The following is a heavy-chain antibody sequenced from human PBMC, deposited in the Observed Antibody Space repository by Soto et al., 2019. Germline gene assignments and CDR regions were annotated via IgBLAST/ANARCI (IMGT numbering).Heavy chain of an antibody. V-gene: IGHV3-7*01. J-gene: IGHJ4*02. Sequence: GGSLRLSCAASGFTFSNYWMNWVRQAPGKGLEWVANINEDGSEKYYVDSAKGRFTISRDNAKNSLYLQMSSLRAEDTALYYCARDLFDYWGQGTLVTVS. CDR3: ARDLFDY. CDR2: INEDGSEK. CDR1: GFTFSNYW.